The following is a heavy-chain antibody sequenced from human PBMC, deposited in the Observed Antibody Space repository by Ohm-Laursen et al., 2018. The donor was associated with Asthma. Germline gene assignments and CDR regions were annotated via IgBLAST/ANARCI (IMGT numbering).Heavy chain of an antibody. CDR2: ISSSSTTI. Sequence: SLRLSCAASGFTFRTYSMNWVRQAPGKGLEWVSYISSSSTTIYYADSVKGRFTISRDNAKNSLYLHMNSLRAEDTAVYYCARAGNWVRIAAANDFDYWGQGTLVTVSS. CDR1: GFTFRTYS. V-gene: IGHV3-48*01. D-gene: IGHD6-13*01. CDR3: ARAGNWVRIAAANDFDY. J-gene: IGHJ4*02.